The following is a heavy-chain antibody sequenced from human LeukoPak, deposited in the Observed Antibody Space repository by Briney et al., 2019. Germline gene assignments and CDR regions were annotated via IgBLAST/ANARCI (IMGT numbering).Heavy chain of an antibody. D-gene: IGHD2-21*02. CDR1: GVTFSSYA. V-gene: IGHV3-23*01. CDR3: VKARMPHCGTDCLES. J-gene: IGHJ4*02. Sequence: GGALRLSCAASGVTFSSYAMSWVRQAPGKGLEWVSAISGSGGSTYYADSVKGRFTISRDNSKNTLYLQMNSLRAEDTAVYYCVKARMPHCGTDCLESWGQETLVTVSS. CDR2: ISGSGGST.